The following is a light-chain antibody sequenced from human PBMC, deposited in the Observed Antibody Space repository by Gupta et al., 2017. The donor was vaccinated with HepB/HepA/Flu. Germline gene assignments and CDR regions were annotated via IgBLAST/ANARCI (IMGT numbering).Light chain of an antibody. J-gene: IGKJ2*04. CDR1: QSISSY. V-gene: IGKV3-11*01. Sequence: ELVLTQSPATLSLSPGERATLSCRASQSISSYLAWYQQKPGQAPRLLIYDASNRATGIPARFSGSGSGTDFTLTISSLEPEDFAVYYCQQRSNWPRGSFGQGTKLEIK. CDR2: DAS. CDR3: QQRSNWPRGS.